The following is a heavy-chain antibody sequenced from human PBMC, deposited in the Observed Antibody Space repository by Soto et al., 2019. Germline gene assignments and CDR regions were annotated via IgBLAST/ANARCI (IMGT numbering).Heavy chain of an antibody. V-gene: IGHV4-39*07. CDR3: ACFLRRVGVVVAATPHFDN. Sequence: PSETLSLTCTVSGGYISSSGYYWGWIRQPPGKGLEWIGNIYYSGNANYNPSLKSRVTISVDTSKNQFSLKLSSVTAADTAVYYCACFLRRVGVVVAATPHFDNWGQGTLVTVSS. CDR2: IYYSGNA. J-gene: IGHJ5*02. D-gene: IGHD2-15*01. CDR1: GGYISSSGYY.